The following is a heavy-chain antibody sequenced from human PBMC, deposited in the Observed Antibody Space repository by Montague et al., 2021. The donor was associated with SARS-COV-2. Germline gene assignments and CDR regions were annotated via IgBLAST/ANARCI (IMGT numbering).Heavy chain of an antibody. Sequence: SLRLSCPASGFSFRTYGMHWVRRAPGKGLEWVAYIFYDGSKEDYADSVKGRFTTSRDNSKDTLYLHMNTLRAEDTAMYYCARQKDIVGTFDSWGQGTLVIVST. D-gene: IGHD5-12*01. J-gene: IGHJ4*02. CDR1: GFSFRTYG. CDR3: ARQKDIVGTFDS. CDR2: IFYDGSKE. V-gene: IGHV3-33*01.